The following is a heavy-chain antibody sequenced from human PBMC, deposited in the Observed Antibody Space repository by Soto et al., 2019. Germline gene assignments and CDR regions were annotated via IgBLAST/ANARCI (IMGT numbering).Heavy chain of an antibody. J-gene: IGHJ5*02. V-gene: IGHV4-59*01. CDR1: GGSISSYY. CDR2: MYHSGST. CDR3: ARYCSGGSCYLDP. Sequence: SETLSLTCTVPGGSISSYYWSWIRQPPGKGLEWIGYMYHSGSTNYNPSLKSRVTISVDTSKNQFSLKLSSVTAADTAVYYCARYCSGGSCYLDPWGQGTLVTVSS. D-gene: IGHD2-15*01.